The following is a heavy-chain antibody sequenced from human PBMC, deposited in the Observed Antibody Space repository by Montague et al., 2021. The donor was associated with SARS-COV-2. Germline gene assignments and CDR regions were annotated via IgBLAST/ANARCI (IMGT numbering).Heavy chain of an antibody. CDR2: IYSSGIT. CDR1: GASINSYS. J-gene: IGHJ4*01. D-gene: IGHD6-13*01. V-gene: IGHV4-59*08. CDR3: ARRVLYSSDWSWLYFDY. Sequence: SETRSLTCTVSGASINSYSWSWIRQPPGKGLEWIGHIYSSGITNYSPSLKSRVTISLDTSKSQFSLKLRSVTAADTAVYYCARRVLYSSDWSWLYFDYWGQGTLVTVSS.